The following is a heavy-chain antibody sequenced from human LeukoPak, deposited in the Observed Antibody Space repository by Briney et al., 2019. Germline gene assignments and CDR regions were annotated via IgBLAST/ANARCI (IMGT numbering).Heavy chain of an antibody. CDR3: ARDGTTVSPAV. D-gene: IGHD4-17*01. Sequence: YPSETLSLTCTVSGYSISSGYYWGWIRQPPGKGLEWIGSIYHSGSTYYNPSLKSRVTISVDTSKNQFSLKLSSVTAADTAVYYCARDGTTVSPAVWGKGTTVTVSS. CDR1: GYSISSGYY. J-gene: IGHJ6*04. CDR2: IYHSGST. V-gene: IGHV4-38-2*02.